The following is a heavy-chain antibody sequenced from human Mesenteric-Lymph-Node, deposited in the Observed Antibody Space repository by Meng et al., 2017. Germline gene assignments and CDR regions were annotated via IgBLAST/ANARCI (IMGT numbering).Heavy chain of an antibody. J-gene: IGHJ4*02. Sequence: QVQLVQSGADGKKPGSPVKVSCKASGGEFTSFVFNWVRQAPGQGLEWMGGIIPILGTTNYAEKFRGRLTISADTSARTAYMELTSLNSDDTAVYYCARLDLGLAHWGQGTLVTVSS. CDR3: ARLDLGLAH. CDR2: IIPILGTT. CDR1: GGEFTSFV. D-gene: IGHD3-16*01. V-gene: IGHV1-69*10.